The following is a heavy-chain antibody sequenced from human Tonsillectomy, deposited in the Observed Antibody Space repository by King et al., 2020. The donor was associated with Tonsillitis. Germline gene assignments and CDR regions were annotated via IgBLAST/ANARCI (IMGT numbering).Heavy chain of an antibody. CDR2: IHYSGGT. CDR3: ARGSFMDPRGNHRLDP. CDR1: GGSMRGHF. Sequence: QLQESGPGLVKPSETLSLTCSVSGGSMRGHFWSWIRQPPGNLLEWIGYIHYSGGTRYNPPLKSRITMSMDTSKNYFSLRLNSVTAADTAVYFCARGSFMDPRGNHRLDPWGQGVLVTVSS. V-gene: IGHV4-59*11. J-gene: IGHJ5*02. D-gene: IGHD1-14*01.